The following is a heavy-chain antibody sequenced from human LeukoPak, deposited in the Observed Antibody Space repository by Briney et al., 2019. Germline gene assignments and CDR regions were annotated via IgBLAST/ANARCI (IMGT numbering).Heavy chain of an antibody. Sequence: GRSLRLSCAASGFSFSDFTMNWVRQAPGKGLEWVSGIRANSNMRFYLESVRGRFTISRDNSKNTLYLQMDSLRVDDTAVYFCAKDQEDRGYPSSFDFWGQGTLVTVSS. CDR1: GFSFSDFT. CDR3: AKDQEDRGYPSSFDF. CDR2: IRANSNMR. J-gene: IGHJ4*02. D-gene: IGHD2-15*01. V-gene: IGHV3-23*01.